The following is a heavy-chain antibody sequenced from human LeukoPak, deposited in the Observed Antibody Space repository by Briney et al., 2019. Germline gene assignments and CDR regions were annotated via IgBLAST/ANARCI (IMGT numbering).Heavy chain of an antibody. V-gene: IGHV4-61*08. Sequence: PSQTLSLTCTVSGGSISSGDYYWSWIRQPPGKGLEWIGYIYYSGSTNYNPSLKSRVTISVDTSKNQFSLKLSSVTAADTAVYYCARDQYSSSLFDPWGQGTLVTVSS. CDR2: IYYSGST. J-gene: IGHJ5*02. CDR3: ARDQYSSSLFDP. D-gene: IGHD6-13*01. CDR1: GGSISSGDYY.